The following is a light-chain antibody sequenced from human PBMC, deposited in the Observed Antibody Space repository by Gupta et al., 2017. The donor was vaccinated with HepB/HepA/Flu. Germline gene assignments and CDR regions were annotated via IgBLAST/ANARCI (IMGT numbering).Light chain of an antibody. Sequence: ETVLPQSPATLSWSPGERATLSCRASQTVNNYLVWYQQKPGQSPGLLIYDAFKRAIGLPARFSGSGSGTEFTLTISSLETEDIAVYHCQQCAKWPHTFGRGTKLEIK. CDR1: QTVNNY. V-gene: IGKV3-11*01. J-gene: IGKJ4*01. CDR3: QQCAKWPHT. CDR2: DAF.